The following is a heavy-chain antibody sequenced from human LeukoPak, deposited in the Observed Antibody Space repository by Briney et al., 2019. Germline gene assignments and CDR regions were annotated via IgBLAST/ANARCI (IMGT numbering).Heavy chain of an antibody. V-gene: IGHV3-7*01. Sequence: GGSLRLSCAASGFTFSSYWMSWVRQAPGKGLEWVANIKQDGSEKYYVDSVKGRFTISRDNDKNSLYLQMNSLRAEDTAVYYCARDPYGDPYYLDFWGQGTLVTVSS. CDR2: IKQDGSEK. D-gene: IGHD4-17*01. CDR3: ARDPYGDPYYLDF. J-gene: IGHJ4*02. CDR1: GFTFSSYW.